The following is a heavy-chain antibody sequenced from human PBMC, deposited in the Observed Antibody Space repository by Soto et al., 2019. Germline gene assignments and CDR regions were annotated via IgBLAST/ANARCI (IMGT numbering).Heavy chain of an antibody. CDR3: ARGKSGGYAILDY. CDR1: GFTFSDYN. V-gene: IGHV3-72*01. Sequence: LRLSCAASGFTFSDYNMDWVRQAPGRGLEWVGRSRNEANSYTTEYAASVKDRFFISRDESKNALYLQMNSVQTEDTAVYYCARGKSGGYAILDYWGQGILVTVSS. J-gene: IGHJ4*02. CDR2: SRNEANSYTT. D-gene: IGHD5-12*01.